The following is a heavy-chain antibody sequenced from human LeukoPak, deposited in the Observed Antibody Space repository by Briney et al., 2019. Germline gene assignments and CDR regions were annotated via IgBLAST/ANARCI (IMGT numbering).Heavy chain of an antibody. CDR1: GGSISSYY. Sequence: PSETLSLTCTVSGGSISSYYWTWIRQPAGKGLEWIGRIHTSGSTNHNPSLKSRVTMSVDTSNNQFSLKLSSVTAADTAIYYCARETEVPGGRSSDFWGQGTLVTVSS. V-gene: IGHV4-4*07. D-gene: IGHD6-19*01. CDR2: IHTSGST. J-gene: IGHJ4*02. CDR3: ARETEVPGGRSSDF.